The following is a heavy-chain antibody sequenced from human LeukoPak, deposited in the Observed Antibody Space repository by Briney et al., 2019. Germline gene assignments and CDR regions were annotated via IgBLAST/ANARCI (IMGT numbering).Heavy chain of an antibody. J-gene: IGHJ5*02. D-gene: IGHD2-2*01. CDR3: ARGLVLGYCSSTSCYGANNWFDP. CDR2: INHSGST. Sequence: PSETLSLTCTVSGGSIRSSYYYWSWIRQPPGKGLEWIGEINHSGSTNYNPSLKSRVTISVDTSKNQFSLKLSSVTAADTAVYYCARGLVLGYCSSTSCYGANNWFDPWGQGTLVTVSS. V-gene: IGHV4-39*07. CDR1: GGSIRSSYYY.